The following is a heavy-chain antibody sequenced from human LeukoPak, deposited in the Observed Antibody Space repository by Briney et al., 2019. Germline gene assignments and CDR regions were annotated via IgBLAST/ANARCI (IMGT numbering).Heavy chain of an antibody. J-gene: IGHJ4*02. V-gene: IGHV3-30*04. CDR3: ARELNGATALDY. CDR2: ISYDGSNK. CDR1: GFTFSTYA. Sequence: PGGSLRLSCTASGFTFSTYAMHWVRQAPGKGLEWVAVISYDGSNKYYADSVKGRFTISRDNSKNTLYLQMNSLRAEDTAVYYCARELNGATALDYWGQGTLVTVSS. D-gene: IGHD1-1*01.